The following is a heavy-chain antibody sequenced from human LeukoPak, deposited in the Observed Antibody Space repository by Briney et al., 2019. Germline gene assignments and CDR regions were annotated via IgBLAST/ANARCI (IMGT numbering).Heavy chain of an antibody. D-gene: IGHD6-13*01. CDR3: ARRKYNNNWSLNKHYFDY. CDR2: ISSTSGSTI. CDR1: GFTFSDYY. Sequence: GGSLRLSCVASGFTFSDYYMSWIRQAPGKGLEWVSYISSTSGSTIYYAHSVKGRFTISRDNAKNSLYLQMNSLRAEDTAVYYCARRKYNNNWSLNKHYFDYWGQGTLVTVSS. J-gene: IGHJ4*02. V-gene: IGHV3-11*01.